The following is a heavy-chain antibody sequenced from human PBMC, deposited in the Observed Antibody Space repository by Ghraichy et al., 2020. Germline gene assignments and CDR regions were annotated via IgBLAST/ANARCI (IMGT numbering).Heavy chain of an antibody. J-gene: IGHJ3*02. CDR3: ARHRRPPFPIVVVIPGAFDI. D-gene: IGHD3-22*01. Sequence: GGSLRLSCAASGFTFSDYYMSWIRQAPGKGLEWVSYIGSSGSTIYYADSVKGRFTISRDNAKNSLYLQMNSLRAEDTAVYYCARHRRPPFPIVVVIPGAFDIWGQGTMVTVSS. V-gene: IGHV3-11*01. CDR1: GFTFSDYY. CDR2: IGSSGSTI.